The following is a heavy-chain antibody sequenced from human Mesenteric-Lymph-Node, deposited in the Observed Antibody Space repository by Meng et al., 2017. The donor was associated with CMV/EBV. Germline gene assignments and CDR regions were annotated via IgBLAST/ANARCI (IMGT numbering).Heavy chain of an antibody. CDR2: ISWNSGSI. CDR3: AKVLQWELPAFDI. Sequence: GGSLRLSCAASGFTFDDYAMHWVRQAPGKGLEWVSGISWNSGSIGYADSVKGRFTISRDNAKNSLYLQMNSLRAEDTALYYCAKVLQWELPAFDIWGQGTMVTVSS. J-gene: IGHJ3*02. D-gene: IGHD1-26*01. CDR1: GFTFDDYA. V-gene: IGHV3-9*01.